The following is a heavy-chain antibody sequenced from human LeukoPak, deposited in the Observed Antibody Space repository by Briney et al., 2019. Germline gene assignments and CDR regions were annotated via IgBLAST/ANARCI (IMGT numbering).Heavy chain of an antibody. Sequence: PSETLSLTCTVSGGSISTYYWSWIRQPPGKGLEWIGYIYYTGSTSYNPSLKSRVTMSVDTSKNQFSLKLSSVTAADTAVYYCAAAVAGIGFWFDPWGQGTLVTVSS. D-gene: IGHD6-19*01. V-gene: IGHV4-59*12. CDR1: GGSISTYY. CDR2: IYYTGST. CDR3: AAAVAGIGFWFDP. J-gene: IGHJ5*02.